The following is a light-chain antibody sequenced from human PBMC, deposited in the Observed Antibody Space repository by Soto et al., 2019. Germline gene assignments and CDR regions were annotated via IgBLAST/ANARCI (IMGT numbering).Light chain of an antibody. J-gene: IGKJ1*01. CDR2: GAS. Sequence: EIVLTQSPGTLPLSPGERATLSCRASQSISSSYLAWYQQKPGQAPRLLMYGASSRATGIPDTFSGSGSGTDFTLTISRLEPEDFAVYYCQQYASSPRTFGQGTRVEFK. V-gene: IGKV3-20*01. CDR3: QQYASSPRT. CDR1: QSISSSY.